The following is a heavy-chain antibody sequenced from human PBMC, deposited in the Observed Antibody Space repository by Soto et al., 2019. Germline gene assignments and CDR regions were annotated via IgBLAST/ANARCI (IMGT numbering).Heavy chain of an antibody. CDR3: ARGKWFGDLTLAY. J-gene: IGHJ4*02. CDR1: GGSMITDY. D-gene: IGHD3-10*01. CDR2: IYHSGST. V-gene: IGHV4-59*01. Sequence: PSGTLSRTCTVSGGSMITDYWSWLRQSPGKGLEWIGYIYHSGSTNYNPSLKSRVTMSVDKSKRHFSLKLSSVTAADTAVYYCARGKWFGDLTLAYWGPGTLVTVSS.